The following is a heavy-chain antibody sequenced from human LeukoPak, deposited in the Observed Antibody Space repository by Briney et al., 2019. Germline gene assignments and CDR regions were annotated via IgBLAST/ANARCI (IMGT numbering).Heavy chain of an antibody. CDR2: IDPDASAS. V-gene: IGHV3-74*01. Sequence: GGSLRLSCAASGFTFSSYWMHWVRQVPGEGLVWVSRIDPDASASTYADSVKGRFTISRDNAKNTLWLQMNSLRADDTAVYYCAGVRAGGNCAFDVWGQGTVVAVSS. CDR1: GFTFSSYW. CDR3: AGVRAGGNCAFDV. J-gene: IGHJ3*01. D-gene: IGHD4-23*01.